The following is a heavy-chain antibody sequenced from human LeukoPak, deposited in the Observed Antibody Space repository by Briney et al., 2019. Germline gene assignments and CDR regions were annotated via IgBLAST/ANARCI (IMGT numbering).Heavy chain of an antibody. CDR2: IYYSGST. V-gene: IGHV4-39*07. Sequence: PSETLSLTCTVSGGSISSSSYYWGWIRQPPGKGLEWIGSIYYSGSTYYNPSLKSRVTISVDTSKNQFSLKLGSVTAADTAVYYCAGDYYGSGSRVNWGQGTLVTVSS. CDR1: GGSISSSSYY. D-gene: IGHD3-10*01. CDR3: AGDYYGSGSRVN. J-gene: IGHJ4*02.